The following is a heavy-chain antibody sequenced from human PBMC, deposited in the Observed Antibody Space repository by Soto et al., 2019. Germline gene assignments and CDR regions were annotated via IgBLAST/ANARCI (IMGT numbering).Heavy chain of an antibody. J-gene: IGHJ6*02. CDR1: GYTFTSYC. Sequence: ASVKVSSKASGYTFTSYCMSWVRQSLGQGLEWMGWISAYNGNTNYAQKLQGRVTMTTDTSTSTAYMELRSLRSDDTAVYYCAYSSGSYYYYGMDVWGQGTTVTVSS. CDR2: ISAYNGNT. CDR3: AYSSGSYYYYGMDV. D-gene: IGHD6-19*01. V-gene: IGHV1-18*01.